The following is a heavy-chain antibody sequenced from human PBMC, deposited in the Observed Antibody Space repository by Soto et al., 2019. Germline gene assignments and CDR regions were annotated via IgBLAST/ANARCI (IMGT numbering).Heavy chain of an antibody. J-gene: IGHJ5*02. CDR3: ARAYAWLDSFDP. CDR1: GYTFSSYV. Sequence: GASVKVSCKASGYTFSSYVMHWVRQAPGQRLEWIGWINAGNGNTKYSQKFQGRVTITRDTSASIAYMELSSLRSEDTAVYYCARAYAWLDSFDPWGQGTLVTVSS. D-gene: IGHD6-19*01. CDR2: INAGNGNT. V-gene: IGHV1-3*01.